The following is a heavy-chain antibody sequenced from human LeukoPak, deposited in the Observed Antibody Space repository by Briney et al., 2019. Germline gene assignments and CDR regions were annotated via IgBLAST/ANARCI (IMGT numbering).Heavy chain of an antibody. CDR1: GYTFTSYG. V-gene: IGHV1-18*01. CDR3: ASGPTIFGVVTKDY. D-gene: IGHD3-3*01. J-gene: IGHJ4*02. CDR2: ISAYNGNT. Sequence: ASVKVSCKASGYTFTSYGISWVRQAPGQGLEWMGWISAYNGNTNYAQKLQGRVTMTTDTSTSTAYMELRSLRSDDTAVYYRASGPTIFGVVTKDYWGQGTLVTVSS.